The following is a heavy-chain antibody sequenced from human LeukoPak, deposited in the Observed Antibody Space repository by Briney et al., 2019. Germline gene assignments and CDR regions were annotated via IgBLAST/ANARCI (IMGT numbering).Heavy chain of an antibody. CDR2: ISYDGSNK. CDR1: GFTFSSYG. V-gene: IGHV3-30*18. Sequence: GGSLRLSCAASGFTFSSYGMHWVRQAPGKGLEWVAVISYDGSNKYYADSVKGRFTISRDNSKNTLYLQMNSLRAEDTAVYYCAKDKYDILILFDYWGQGTLVTVSS. D-gene: IGHD3-9*01. J-gene: IGHJ4*02. CDR3: AKDKYDILILFDY.